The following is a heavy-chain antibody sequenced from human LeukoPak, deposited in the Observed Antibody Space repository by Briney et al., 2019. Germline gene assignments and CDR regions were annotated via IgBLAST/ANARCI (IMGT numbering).Heavy chain of an antibody. J-gene: IGHJ5*02. CDR2: IYTSGST. CDR3: ARHGSGSMVRGVITWFDP. V-gene: IGHV4-61*02. Sequence: SQTLSLTCTVSGGSISSGSYYWSWIRQPAGKGLEWIGRIYTSGSTNYNPSLKSRVTISVDTSKNQFSLKLSSVTAADTAVYYCARHGSGSMVRGVITWFDPWGQGTLVTVSS. CDR1: GGSISSGSYY. D-gene: IGHD3-10*01.